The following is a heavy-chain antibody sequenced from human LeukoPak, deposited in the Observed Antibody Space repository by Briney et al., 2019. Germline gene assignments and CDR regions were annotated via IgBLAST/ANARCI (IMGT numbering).Heavy chain of an antibody. CDR3: ASHSYGYYYYYGMDV. V-gene: IGHV4-34*01. CDR2: INNSGST. J-gene: IGHJ6*02. Sequence: SHTLSLTCAVYGGSFSGYYWSWVRQPPGKGLEWIGEINNSGSTNYNPSLKSRVTISVDTSKNQYSLKLSSVTAADTAVYYCASHSYGYYYYYGMDVWGQGTTVTVSS. D-gene: IGHD5-18*01. CDR1: GGSFSGYY.